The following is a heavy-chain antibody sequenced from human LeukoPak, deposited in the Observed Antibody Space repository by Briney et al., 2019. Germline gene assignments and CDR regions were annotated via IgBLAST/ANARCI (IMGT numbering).Heavy chain of an antibody. D-gene: IGHD3-10*01. J-gene: IGHJ4*02. CDR1: GFTFSSYS. CDR3: ARDRGEMASAVSDY. V-gene: IGHV3-21*01. CDR2: ISSSSSYI. Sequence: GGSLRLSCAASGFTFSSYSMNWVRQAPGKGLEWVSSISSSSSYIYYADSVKGRFTISRDNAKNSLYLQMNSLRAEDTAVYYCARDRGEMASAVSDYWDQGTLVTVSS.